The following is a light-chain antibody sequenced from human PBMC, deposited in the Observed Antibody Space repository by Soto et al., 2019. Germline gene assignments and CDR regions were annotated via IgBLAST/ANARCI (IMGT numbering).Light chain of an antibody. CDR1: NSDVGAYNY. Sequence: QSALTQPASVSGSPGQSITISCTGTNSDVGAYNYVSWYQQHPGKAPKLMVYDVSTRPSGVSDRFSGSKSGNTASLTISGLQAEDKADYYCTSYTIISTLYVFGTGTKLTVL. V-gene: IGLV2-14*01. CDR3: TSYTIISTLYV. CDR2: DVS. J-gene: IGLJ1*01.